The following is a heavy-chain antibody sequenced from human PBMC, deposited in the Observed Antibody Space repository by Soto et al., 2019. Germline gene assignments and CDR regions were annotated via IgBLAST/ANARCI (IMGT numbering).Heavy chain of an antibody. D-gene: IGHD3-16*01. Sequence: QVQLVQSGAEVKKPGASVKVSCKASGYTFTSYGISWVRQAPGQGLEWMGWISAYNGNTNYAQKLQGRVTMTTDTSTSTAYVEVGSLRADCTGVYYCARDSVLRLGEADCMDVLGQVTTVTVSS. CDR3: ARDSVLRLGEADCMDV. V-gene: IGHV1-18*01. CDR1: GYTFTSYG. J-gene: IGHJ6*02. CDR2: ISAYNGNT.